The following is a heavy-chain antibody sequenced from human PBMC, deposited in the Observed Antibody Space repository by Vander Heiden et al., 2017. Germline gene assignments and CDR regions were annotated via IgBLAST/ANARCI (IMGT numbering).Heavy chain of an antibody. CDR1: GGSISSGGYY. CDR2: IYYSGST. J-gene: IGHJ4*02. CDR3: ARDPLNCSGGSCYSAYFDY. V-gene: IGHV4-31*03. Sequence: QVQLQESGPGLVKPSQTLSLTCTVPGGSISSGGYYWRWIRQHPGKGLEWIGYIYYSGSTYYNPSLKSRVTISVDTSKNQFSLKLSSVTAADTAVYYCARDPLNCSGGSCYSAYFDYWGQGTLVTVSS. D-gene: IGHD2-15*01.